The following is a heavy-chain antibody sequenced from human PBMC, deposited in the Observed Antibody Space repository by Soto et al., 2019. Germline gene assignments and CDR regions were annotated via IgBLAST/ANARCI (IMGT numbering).Heavy chain of an antibody. J-gene: IGHJ3*01. Sequence: EAQLVESGGGLVRPGGSLRLSCAASGFTFSYYWMHWVRQAPGKGLVWVSRIHSDGSSTTYADFVKGRFIISRDTARNTVDLQMNRVRVEDTAVYYCARGDRGAFDLWGQGTVVTVSS. V-gene: IGHV3-74*01. CDR2: IHSDGSST. D-gene: IGHD1-26*01. CDR1: GFTFSYYW. CDR3: ARGDRGAFDL.